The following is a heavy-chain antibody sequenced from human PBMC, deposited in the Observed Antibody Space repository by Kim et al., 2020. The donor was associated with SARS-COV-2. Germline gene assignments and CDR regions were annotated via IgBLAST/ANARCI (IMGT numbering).Heavy chain of an antibody. CDR3: ARGGYSSSSLLDY. V-gene: IGHV3-21*01. Sequence: ADSVKGRFTIARDNAKNSLYLQMNSLGAEDTAVYYCARGGYSSSSLLDYWGQGTLVTVSS. J-gene: IGHJ4*02. D-gene: IGHD6-6*01.